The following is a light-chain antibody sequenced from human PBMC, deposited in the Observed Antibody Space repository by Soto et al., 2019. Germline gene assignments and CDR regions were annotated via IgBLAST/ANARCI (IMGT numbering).Light chain of an antibody. J-gene: IGLJ2*01. V-gene: IGLV2-23*01. CDR1: SSDVGSYNL. CDR3: CSYAGSSTPVV. Sequence: SALTQPASVSGSPGQSITISCTGTSSDVGSYNLVSWYQQHPGKGPKLIIYEGSKRPSGVSNRFSGSKSGNTASLTISGLQAEDEADYYCCSYAGSSTPVVFGGGTQLTVL. CDR2: EGS.